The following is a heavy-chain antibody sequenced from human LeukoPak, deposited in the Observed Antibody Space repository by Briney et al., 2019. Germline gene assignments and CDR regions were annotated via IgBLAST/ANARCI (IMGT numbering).Heavy chain of an antibody. CDR1: GFSVSNNY. CDR3: ARGSAYSTATRIDY. V-gene: IGHV3-53*01. Sequence: AGSLRLSCAASGFSVSNNYMSWLRQAPGKGLEWVSVIYTGGSTYYADSVKGRFTISRDKSKNTLYLQMYSLRAEDTAVYYCARGSAYSTATRIDYWGQGTLVTVSS. J-gene: IGHJ4*02. D-gene: IGHD6-13*01. CDR2: IYTGGST.